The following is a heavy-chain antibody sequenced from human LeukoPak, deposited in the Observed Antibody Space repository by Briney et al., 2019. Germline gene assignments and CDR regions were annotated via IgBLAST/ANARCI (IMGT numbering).Heavy chain of an antibody. CDR1: GFTFSSYS. J-gene: IGHJ4*02. V-gene: IGHV3-21*01. CDR2: ISSTSSYI. CDR3: AVCSGGSCLDY. D-gene: IGHD2-15*01. Sequence: GGSLRLSCAASGFTFSSYSMNWVRQAPGKGLEWVSSISSTSSYIHYADSVKGRFTISRDNAKNSLYLQINSLRAEDTAVYYCAVCSGGSCLDYWGQGTLVTVSS.